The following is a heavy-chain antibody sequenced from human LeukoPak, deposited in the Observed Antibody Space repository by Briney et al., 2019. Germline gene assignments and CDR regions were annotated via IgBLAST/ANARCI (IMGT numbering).Heavy chain of an antibody. J-gene: IGHJ3*02. CDR2: INAGNGNT. CDR1: GYTFTSYA. Sequence: RASVKVSFKASGYTFTSYAMHWVRQAPGQRLEWRGLINAGNGNTKYSQKFQGRVTITRDTSASTAYMELSSLRSEDTAVYYCARNRGEDDAFDIWGQGTMVTVSS. CDR3: ARNRGEDDAFDI. V-gene: IGHV1-3*01. D-gene: IGHD3-10*01.